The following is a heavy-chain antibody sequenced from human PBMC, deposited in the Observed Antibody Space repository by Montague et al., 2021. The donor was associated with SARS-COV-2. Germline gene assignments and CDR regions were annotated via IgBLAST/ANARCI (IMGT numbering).Heavy chain of an antibody. Sequence: SETLSLTCAVYGXSFSGNYWSWIRQPPGKGLEWIGEINHYGSTNYNPSLMSRVTMSVDTSKNQFSLKLSSVTAADTAVYYCARGLPVTTLFYYFGMDVWGQGTTVTVSS. CDR3: ARGLPVTTLFYYFGMDV. D-gene: IGHD4-11*01. CDR2: INHYGST. V-gene: IGHV4-34*01. J-gene: IGHJ6*02. CDR1: GXSFSGNY.